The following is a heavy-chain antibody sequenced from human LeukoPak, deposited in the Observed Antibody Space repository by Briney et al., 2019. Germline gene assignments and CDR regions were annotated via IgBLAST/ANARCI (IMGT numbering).Heavy chain of an antibody. CDR2: IKQDGSEK. J-gene: IGHJ3*02. Sequence: GSPRLSGVSTGFSFRIYPMSWVRQAPGKGLEGVAQIKQDGSEKYYVDSVKGRFTFSRDNDKSSLYRQMNSLRAEDTAVYYWGRAPWSVFPGGAGASEICGQGTIVTASS. CDR1: GFSFRIYP. CDR3: GRAPWSVFPGGAGASEI. D-gene: IGHD3-3*01. V-gene: IGHV3-7*01.